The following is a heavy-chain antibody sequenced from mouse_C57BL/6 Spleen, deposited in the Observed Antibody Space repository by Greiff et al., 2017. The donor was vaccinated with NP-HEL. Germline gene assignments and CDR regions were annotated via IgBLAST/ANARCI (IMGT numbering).Heavy chain of an antibody. D-gene: IGHD1-1*01. V-gene: IGHV1-9*01. CDR1: GYTFTGYW. CDR3: ARRGNYYGSSHWYFDV. Sequence: VQLQQSGAELMKPGASVKLSCKATGYTFTGYWIEWVKQRPGHGLEWIGEILPGSGSTNYNEKFKGKATFTADTSSNTAYMQLSSLTTEDSAIYYCARRGNYYGSSHWYFDVWGTGTTVTVSS. CDR2: ILPGSGST. J-gene: IGHJ1*03.